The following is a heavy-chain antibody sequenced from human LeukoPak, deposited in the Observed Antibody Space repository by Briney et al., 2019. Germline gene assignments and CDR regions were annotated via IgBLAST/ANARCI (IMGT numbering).Heavy chain of an antibody. J-gene: IGHJ3*02. V-gene: IGHV4-61*03. Sequence: PSETLSLTCTVSGGSVNSGSYYWSWIRQPPGKGLEWIGYINYGGSTNYNPSLKSRVTISVDTSKNHFSLNLNSVTAADTAVYYCARGRDGYKSAFDIWGQGTMVTVSS. CDR2: INYGGST. CDR1: GGSVNSGSYY. D-gene: IGHD5-24*01. CDR3: ARGRDGYKSAFDI.